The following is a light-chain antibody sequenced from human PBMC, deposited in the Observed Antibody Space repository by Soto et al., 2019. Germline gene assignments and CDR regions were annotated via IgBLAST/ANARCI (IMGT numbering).Light chain of an antibody. CDR3: QQLHSYPLT. V-gene: IGKV1-5*01. Sequence: DIQMTQSPSTLAASLGERATITCRARQSISSWLAWYQQKPGKAPKILIYDASSLNSGVPSRFSGSGSGTEFTPTISSLQPDDFATYYCQQLHSYPLTFGGGTKVDIK. J-gene: IGKJ4*01. CDR1: QSISSW. CDR2: DAS.